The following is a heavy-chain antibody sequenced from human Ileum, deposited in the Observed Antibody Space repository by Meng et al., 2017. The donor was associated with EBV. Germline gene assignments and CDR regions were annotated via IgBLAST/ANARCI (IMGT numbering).Heavy chain of an antibody. V-gene: IGHV4-34*02. CDR3: ARGREYTGQLDL. CDR2: IFHSGHT. J-gene: IGHJ5*02. D-gene: IGHD5-18*01. Sequence: QDQLEQKADGLVYPSQPLSLADDVSCGVFNASYWTWLRRSPGGGLEWIGEIFHSGHTNYNPSLESRVSMSVATSKKQFSLLLSSVTAADSGLYFCARGREYTGQLDLWGLGTLVTVSS. CDR1: CGVFNASY.